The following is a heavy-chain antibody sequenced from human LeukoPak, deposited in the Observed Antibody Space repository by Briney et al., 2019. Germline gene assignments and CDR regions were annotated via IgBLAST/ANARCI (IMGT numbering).Heavy chain of an antibody. CDR1: GFTFSSYG. CDR3: ARDRGGDYDY. D-gene: IGHD4-17*01. J-gene: IGHJ4*02. V-gene: IGHV3-30*03. Sequence: VQPGRSLRLSCAASGFTFSSYGMHWVRQAPGKGLEWVAVISYDGSNKYYADSVKGRFTISRDNSKNTLYLQMNSLRAEDTAVYYCARDRGGDYDYWGQGTLVTVSS. CDR2: ISYDGSNK.